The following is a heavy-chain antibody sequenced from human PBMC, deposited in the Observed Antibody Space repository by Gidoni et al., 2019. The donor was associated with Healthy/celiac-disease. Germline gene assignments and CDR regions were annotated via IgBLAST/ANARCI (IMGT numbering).Heavy chain of an antibody. CDR3: ARRSSTEAENWFDP. D-gene: IGHD2-2*01. CDR2: INHSGST. V-gene: IGHV4-34*01. J-gene: IGHJ5*02. Sequence: LEWIGEINHSGSTNYNPSLKSRVTISVDTSKNQFSLKLSSVTAADTAVYYCARRSSTEAENWFDPWGQGTLVTVSS.